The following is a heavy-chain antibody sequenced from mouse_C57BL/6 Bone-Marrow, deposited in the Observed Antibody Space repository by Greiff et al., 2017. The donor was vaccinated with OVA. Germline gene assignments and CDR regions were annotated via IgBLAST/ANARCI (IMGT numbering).Heavy chain of an antibody. J-gene: IGHJ1*03. CDR3: AREDGYYDWYCDV. CDR1: GYTFTDYY. D-gene: IGHD2-3*01. Sequence: VQLQQSGPVLVKPGASVKMSCKASGYTFTDYYMNWVKQSHGKSLEWIGVINPYNGGTSYNQKFKGKATLTVDKSSSTAYMELNSLTSEDSAVYYCAREDGYYDWYCDVWGTGTTVTVSS. CDR2: INPYNGGT. V-gene: IGHV1-19*01.